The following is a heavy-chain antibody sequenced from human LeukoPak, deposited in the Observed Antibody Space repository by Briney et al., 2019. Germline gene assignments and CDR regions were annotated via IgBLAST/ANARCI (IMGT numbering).Heavy chain of an antibody. CDR1: GGSISSSNYY. V-gene: IGHV4-39*01. Sequence: SETLSLTCSVSGGSISSSNYYWGWIRQPPGKGLEWIGSMYYSGNTYYNPSLKSRVTISVDTSKNQFSLKLSSVTAADTAVYYCARHMSYYDFWSGYYGNAFDIWGQGTMVTVSS. CDR2: MYYSGNT. J-gene: IGHJ3*02. D-gene: IGHD3-3*01. CDR3: ARHMSYYDFWSGYYGNAFDI.